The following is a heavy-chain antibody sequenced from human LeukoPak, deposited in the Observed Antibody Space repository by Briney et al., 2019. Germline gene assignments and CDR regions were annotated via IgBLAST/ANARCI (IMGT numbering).Heavy chain of an antibody. Sequence: HPGGSLRLSCAASGFTFSSYLMTWVRQAPGKGLEWVANIKEDGSDKYYVDSVKGRFTISRDNAKNSLYLQMNSLRAEDTAVYYCARDWGYNWNSDQYNWFDPWGQGTLVTVSS. CDR1: GFTFSSYL. J-gene: IGHJ5*02. V-gene: IGHV3-7*01. D-gene: IGHD1-7*01. CDR3: ARDWGYNWNSDQYNWFDP. CDR2: IKEDGSDK.